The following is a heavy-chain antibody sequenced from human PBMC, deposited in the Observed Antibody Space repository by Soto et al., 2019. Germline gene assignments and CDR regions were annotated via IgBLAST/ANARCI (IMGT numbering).Heavy chain of an antibody. CDR2: ISSSSSTI. V-gene: IGHV3-48*02. J-gene: IGHJ4*02. D-gene: IGHD3-22*01. CDR3: ARDESYYDSSGYLSQDY. Sequence: PGGSLRLSCAASGFTFSSYSMNWVRQAPGKGLEWVSYISSSSSTIYYADSVKGRFTISRDNAKNSLYLQMNSLRDEDTAAYYCARDESYYDSSGYLSQDYWGQGTLVTVSS. CDR1: GFTFSSYS.